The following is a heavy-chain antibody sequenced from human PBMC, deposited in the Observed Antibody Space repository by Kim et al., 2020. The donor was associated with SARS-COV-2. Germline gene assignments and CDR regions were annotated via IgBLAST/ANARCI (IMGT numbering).Heavy chain of an antibody. CDR3: ARVYIVATKVSYYYYGM. J-gene: IGHJ6*01. V-gene: IGHV3-30*04. CDR2: ISYDGSNK. D-gene: IGHD5-12*01. CDR1: GFTFSSYA. Sequence: GGSLRLSCAASGFTFSSYAMHLVRQAPGKGLEWVAVISYDGSNKYYADSVKGRFTISRDNSKNTLYLQMNSLRAEDTAVYYCARVYIVATKVSYYYYGM.